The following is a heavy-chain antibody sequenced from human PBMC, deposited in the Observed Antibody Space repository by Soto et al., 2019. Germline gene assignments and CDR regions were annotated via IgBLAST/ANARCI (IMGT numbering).Heavy chain of an antibody. CDR1: GGSISSGDYY. J-gene: IGHJ4*02. V-gene: IGHV4-30-4*01. D-gene: IGHD4-17*01. CDR3: AGKITVTTYYFDY. Sequence: PSETLSLTCTVSGGSISSGDYYWSWIRQPPGQGLEWIGYIYYSGSTYYNPSLKSRVTISVDTSKNQFSLKLSSVTAADTAVYYCAGKITVTTYYFDYWGQGTLVTVSS. CDR2: IYYSGST.